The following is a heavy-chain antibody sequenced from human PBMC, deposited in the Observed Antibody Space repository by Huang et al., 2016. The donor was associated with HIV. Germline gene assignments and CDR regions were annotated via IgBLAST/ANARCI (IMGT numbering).Heavy chain of an antibody. CDR2: IYYSGST. J-gene: IGHJ6*02. CDR1: GVSISNSRYY. Sequence: QLQLQESGPGLVKPSETLSLTCTVSGVSISNSRYYWGWIRQPPGKGLEYIGSIYYSGSTYYNPSLKIRITMSIESSKSQFSLKLNSVAAADTAVYYCSRQDEKGYCAGDCSNHYYFGLDVWGHGTTVTVS. V-gene: IGHV4-39*01. CDR3: SRQDEKGYCAGDCSNHYYFGLDV. D-gene: IGHD2-21*02.